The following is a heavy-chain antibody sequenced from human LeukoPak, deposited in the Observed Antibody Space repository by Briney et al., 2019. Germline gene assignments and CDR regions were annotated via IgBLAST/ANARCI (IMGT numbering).Heavy chain of an antibody. CDR3: ARASSLFVYYDSSGYSPIDY. CDR1: GVSISSSNW. D-gene: IGHD3-22*01. Sequence: SETLSLTCAVSGVSISSSNWWSWVRQPPGKGLEWIGEIYHSGSTNYNPSLKSRVTISVDKSKNQFSLKLSSVTAADTAVYYCARASSLFVYYDSSGYSPIDYWGQGTLVTVSS. V-gene: IGHV4-4*02. CDR2: IYHSGST. J-gene: IGHJ4*02.